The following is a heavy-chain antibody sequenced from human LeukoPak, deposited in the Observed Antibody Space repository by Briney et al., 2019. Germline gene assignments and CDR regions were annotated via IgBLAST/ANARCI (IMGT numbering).Heavy chain of an antibody. D-gene: IGHD1-26*01. CDR1: GGSISSYY. CDR2: IYYSGST. J-gene: IGHJ4*02. Sequence: SETLSLTCTVSGGSISSYYWSWIRQPPGKGLEWIGYIYYSGSTNYNPSLKSRVTISVDTSKNQFSLKLSSVTAADTAVYYCARGGVIVGATIHTDFDYWGQGTLVTVSS. CDR3: ARGGVIVGATIHTDFDY. V-gene: IGHV4-59*12.